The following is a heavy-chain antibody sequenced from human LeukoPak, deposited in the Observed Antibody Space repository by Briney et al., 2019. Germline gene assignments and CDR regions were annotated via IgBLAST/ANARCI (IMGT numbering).Heavy chain of an antibody. D-gene: IGHD3-22*01. CDR1: GFTFSSYA. Sequence: HPGGSLRLSCAASGFTFSSYAMSWVRQAPGKGLEWVSAISGSGGSTYYADSVKGRFTISRDSAKNSLHLQMNSLRAEDTAVYYCARDSADDSSGYYPFDYWGQGTLVTVSS. CDR3: ARDSADDSSGYYPFDY. J-gene: IGHJ4*02. CDR2: ISGSGGST. V-gene: IGHV3-23*01.